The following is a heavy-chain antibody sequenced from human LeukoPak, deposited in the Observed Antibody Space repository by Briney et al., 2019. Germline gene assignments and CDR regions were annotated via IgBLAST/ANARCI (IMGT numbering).Heavy chain of an antibody. J-gene: IGHJ4*02. CDR2: ISGYNGNT. V-gene: IGHV1-18*01. CDR1: GYTFTSYG. CDR3: TRDSGTSSFDY. Sequence: ASVKVSCKASGYTFTSYGFSWVRQAPGQGLEWMGWISGYNGNTNYAQKFQGRVTMTTDTSTSTAYMELRSLRSDDTAVYFCTRDSGTSSFDYWGQGTLDTVSS. D-gene: IGHD1-26*01.